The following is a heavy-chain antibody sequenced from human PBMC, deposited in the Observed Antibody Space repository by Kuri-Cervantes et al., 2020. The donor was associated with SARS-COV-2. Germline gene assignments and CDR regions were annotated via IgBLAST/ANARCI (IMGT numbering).Heavy chain of an antibody. V-gene: IGHV3-74*01. J-gene: IGHJ6*03. CDR1: GFTFSSYS. D-gene: IGHD4-11*01. CDR3: ARDHGAVTSYYYYYYMDV. CDR2: INSDGSTT. Sequence: GGSLRLSCAASGFTFSSYSMHWVRQAPGKGLVWVSRINSDGSTTNYADSVKGRFTISRDNAKNSLYLQMNSLRVEDTAVYYCARDHGAVTSYYYYYYMDVWGKGTTVTVSS.